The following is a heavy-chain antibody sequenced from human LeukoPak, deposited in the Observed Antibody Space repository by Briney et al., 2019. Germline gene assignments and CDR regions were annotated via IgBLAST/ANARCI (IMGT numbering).Heavy chain of an antibody. D-gene: IGHD3-9*01. CDR3: ARGHRVLRYFDWLLSTPMDV. CDR1: GGSFSGYY. Sequence: SETLSLTCAVYGGSFSGYYWSWIRQPPGKGLEWIGEINHSGSTNYNPSLKSRVTISVDTSKNQFSQKLSSVTAADTAVYYCARGHRVLRYFDWLLSTPMDVWGKGTTVTVSS. V-gene: IGHV4-34*01. J-gene: IGHJ6*04. CDR2: INHSGST.